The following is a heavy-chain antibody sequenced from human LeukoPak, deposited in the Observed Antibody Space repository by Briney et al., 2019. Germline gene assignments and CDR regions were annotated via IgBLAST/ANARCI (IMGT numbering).Heavy chain of an antibody. D-gene: IGHD1-14*01. CDR2: LYSDGNT. V-gene: IGHV3-53*01. CDR1: GFTLITTD. CDR3: ARGVEPLAANTLAY. J-gene: IGHJ4*02. Sequence: PGGSLRLSCTASGFTLITTDMPWVRQAPGKGLEWVSVLYSDGNTKYADSVQGRFTISRDNSKNTLYLEMNSLSPDDTAVYYCARGVEPLAANTLAYWGQGTLVTVSS.